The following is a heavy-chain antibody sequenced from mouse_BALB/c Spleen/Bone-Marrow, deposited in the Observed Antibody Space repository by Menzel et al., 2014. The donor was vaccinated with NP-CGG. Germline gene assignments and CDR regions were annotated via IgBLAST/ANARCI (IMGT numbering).Heavy chain of an antibody. V-gene: IGHV1-69*02. CDR3: ARALGDGYYYAMDY. CDR2: IDPSDSET. J-gene: IGHJ4*01. D-gene: IGHD2-3*01. Sequence: LVESGAELVKPGAPVRLSCKASGYTFTSYWMNRVKQRPGRGLEWIGRIDPSDSETHYNQKFKDKATLTVDKSSSTAYIQLSSLTSEDSAVYYCARALGDGYYYAMDYWGQGTSVTVSS. CDR1: GYTFTSYW.